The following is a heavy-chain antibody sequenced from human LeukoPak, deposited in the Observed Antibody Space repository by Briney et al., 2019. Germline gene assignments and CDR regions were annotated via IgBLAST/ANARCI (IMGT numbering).Heavy chain of an antibody. D-gene: IGHD6-19*01. CDR1: GFTFSIYA. CDR2: MSGSGGRT. CDR3: AKDTPDDIAVAAPYFDY. Sequence: GGSLRLSCAASGFTFSIYAMSWVRQAPGKGLEWVSAMSGSGGRTYYADSVKGRFTISRDNSKNTLNLQMNSLRAEDTAVYYCAKDTPDDIAVAAPYFDYWGQGTLVTVSS. V-gene: IGHV3-23*01. J-gene: IGHJ4*02.